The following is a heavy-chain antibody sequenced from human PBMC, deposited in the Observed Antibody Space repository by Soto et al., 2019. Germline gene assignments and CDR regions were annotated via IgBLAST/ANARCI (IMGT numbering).Heavy chain of an antibody. Sequence: SVKVSCKASGGTFSSYAISWVRQAPGQGLEWMGGIIPIFGTANYAQKFQGRVTITADESTSTAYMELSSLRSEDTAVYYCAREVGGYKPSFDYWGQGTLVTVSS. CDR3: AREVGGYKPSFDY. V-gene: IGHV1-69*13. CDR2: IIPIFGTA. CDR1: GGTFSSYA. D-gene: IGHD5-12*01. J-gene: IGHJ4*02.